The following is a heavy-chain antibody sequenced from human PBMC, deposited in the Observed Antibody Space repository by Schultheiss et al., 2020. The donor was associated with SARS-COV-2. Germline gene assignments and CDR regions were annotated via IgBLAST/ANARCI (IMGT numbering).Heavy chain of an antibody. D-gene: IGHD4-17*01. CDR2: IIPIFGTA. Sequence: SVKVSCKASGGTFSSYAISWVRQAPGQGLEWMGGIIPIFGTANYAQKFQGRVTITADKSTSTAYMELSSLRSEDTAVYYCAKDRYGDRGRYFDNWGQGTLVTVSS. CDR1: GGTFSSYA. V-gene: IGHV1-69*06. J-gene: IGHJ4*02. CDR3: AKDRYGDRGRYFDN.